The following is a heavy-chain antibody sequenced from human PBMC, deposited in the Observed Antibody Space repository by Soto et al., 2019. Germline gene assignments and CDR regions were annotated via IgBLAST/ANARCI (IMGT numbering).Heavy chain of an antibody. J-gene: IGHJ5*02. Sequence: ASVKVSCKASGYTFTSYYMRWVRQAPGQGLEWMGIINPSGGSTGYAQKFQGRVTMTRNTSISTAYMELSSLRSEDTAVYYCARGLIGEDYDFWSGYYFPWFDPWGQGTLVTVSS. CDR1: GYTFTSYY. D-gene: IGHD3-3*01. CDR3: ARGLIGEDYDFWSGYYFPWFDP. CDR2: INPSGGST. V-gene: IGHV1-46*01.